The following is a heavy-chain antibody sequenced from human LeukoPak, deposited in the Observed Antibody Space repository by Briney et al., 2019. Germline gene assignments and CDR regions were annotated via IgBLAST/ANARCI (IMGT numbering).Heavy chain of an antibody. J-gene: IGHJ3*01. CDR1: GFTVSSNY. CDR3: VRESITAPVVFDF. Sequence: SGGSLRLSCAASGFTVSSNYMSWVRQAPGKGLEWVSVIYSGGSSYYADSVKGRFTISGDNSTNTLYLQMNSLRAEDTAVYYCVRESITAPVVFDFWGQGTMVTVSP. CDR2: IYSGGSS. V-gene: IGHV3-66*01. D-gene: IGHD6-6*01.